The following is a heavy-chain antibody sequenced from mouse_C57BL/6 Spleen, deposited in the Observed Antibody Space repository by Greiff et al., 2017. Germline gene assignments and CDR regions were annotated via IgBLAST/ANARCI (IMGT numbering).Heavy chain of an antibody. CDR3: ASTLYDYYDLDY. V-gene: IGHV1-82*01. CDR2: TYPGDGDT. Sequence: VQLQQSGPELVKPGASVKISCKASGYAFSSSWMNWVKQRPGKGLEWIGRTYPGDGDTNYNGKIKGKATLTADKSPSTAYMQLSSLTSEDSAVDFCASTLYDYYDLDYWGQGTTLTVSS. CDR1: GYAFSSSW. D-gene: IGHD2-4*01. J-gene: IGHJ2*01.